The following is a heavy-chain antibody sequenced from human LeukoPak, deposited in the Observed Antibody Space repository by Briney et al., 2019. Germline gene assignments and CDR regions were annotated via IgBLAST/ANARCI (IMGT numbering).Heavy chain of an antibody. CDR3: ASCYDVWSGYYTYYFDY. V-gene: IGHV3-48*03. Sequence: GGSLRLSCAASGFTFSSYEMNWLRQARGKRLEWVSYIIGSGSTIYYADSVKGRFTISRDNAKNSLYLQMNSLSGEDTAVYYCASCYDVWSGYYTYYFDYWGQGTLVTVSS. CDR1: GFTFSSYE. CDR2: IIGSGSTI. D-gene: IGHD3-3*01. J-gene: IGHJ4*02.